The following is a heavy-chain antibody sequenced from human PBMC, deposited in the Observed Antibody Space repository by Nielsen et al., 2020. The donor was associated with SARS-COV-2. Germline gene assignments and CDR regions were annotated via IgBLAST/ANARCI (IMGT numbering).Heavy chain of an antibody. CDR3: ARGVVNYDSSVYYNSYFQH. J-gene: IGHJ1*01. D-gene: IGHD3-22*01. CDR2: INPSGGST. CDR1: GYTFTSYY. Sequence: ASLQVSCKASGYTFTSYYMHWVRQPPGQGLEWMGIINPSGGSTSYAQKFQGRVTMTRDTSTSTVYMELSSLRSEDTAVYYCARGVVNYDSSVYYNSYFQHWGQGTLVTVSS. V-gene: IGHV1-46*01.